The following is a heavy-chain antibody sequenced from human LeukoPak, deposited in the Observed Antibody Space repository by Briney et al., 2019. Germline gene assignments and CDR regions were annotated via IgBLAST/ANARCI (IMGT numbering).Heavy chain of an antibody. J-gene: IGHJ5*02. CDR3: ASLYCSSTSCYGGWFDP. Sequence: GGSLRLSCAASGFTFSSYSMNWVRQAPGKGLEWVSYISSSSSTIYYADSVKGRFTISRDNSKNTLYLQMNSLRAEDTAVYYCASLYCSSTSCYGGWFDPWGQGTLVTVSS. D-gene: IGHD2-2*01. CDR1: GFTFSSYS. CDR2: ISSSSSTI. V-gene: IGHV3-48*01.